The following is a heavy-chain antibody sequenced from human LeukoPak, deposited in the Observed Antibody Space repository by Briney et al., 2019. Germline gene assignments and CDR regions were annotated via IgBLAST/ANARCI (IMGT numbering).Heavy chain of an antibody. D-gene: IGHD2-15*01. Sequence: GSLRLSCAASGFTFSSYSINWVRQPPGKGLEWIGSIYYSGSTYYNPSLKSRVIISVDTSKNQFSLKPSSVTAADTAVYYCARSPPYLGYCSGGSCYSHFDYWGQGTLVTVSS. V-gene: IGHV4-39*07. J-gene: IGHJ4*02. CDR1: GFTFSSYS. CDR3: ARSPPYLGYCSGGSCYSHFDY. CDR2: IYYSGST.